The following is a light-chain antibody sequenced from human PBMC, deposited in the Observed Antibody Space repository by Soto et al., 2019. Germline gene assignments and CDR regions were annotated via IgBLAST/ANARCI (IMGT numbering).Light chain of an antibody. CDR3: QQRSNWPPFT. V-gene: IGKV1-5*03. CDR1: QTISSW. J-gene: IGKJ5*01. Sequence: DIQMTQSPSTLSGSVGDRVTITCRASQTISSWLAWYQQKPGKAPKLLIYKASTLKSGVPSRFSGSGSGTDFTLTISSLEPEDFAVYYCQQRSNWPPFTFGQGTRLEIK. CDR2: KAS.